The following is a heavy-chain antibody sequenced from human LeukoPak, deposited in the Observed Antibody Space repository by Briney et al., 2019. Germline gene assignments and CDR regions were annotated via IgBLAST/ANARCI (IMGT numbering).Heavy chain of an antibody. CDR3: AKDPPRSGLFDYYYYMDV. CDR2: ISSSGSTI. V-gene: IGHV3-48*04. CDR1: GFTFDNFA. Sequence: GGSLRLSCAASGFTFDNFAMTWVRQAPGKGLEWVSYISSSGSTIYYADSVKGRFTISRDNAKNSLYLQMNSLRAEDTAVYYCAKDPPRSGLFDYYYYMDVWGKGTTVTVSS. J-gene: IGHJ6*03. D-gene: IGHD3-10*01.